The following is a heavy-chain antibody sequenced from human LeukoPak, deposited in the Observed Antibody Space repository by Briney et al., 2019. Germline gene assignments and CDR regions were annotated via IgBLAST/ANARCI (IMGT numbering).Heavy chain of an antibody. Sequence: SETLSLTCAVYGGSFSGYYWSWIRQPPGKGLEWIGEINHSGSTNYNPSLKSRVTISVDTSKNQFSLKLSSVTAADTAVYYCARIGARYCSSTSCSFLNRWFDPWGQGTLVTVSS. CDR1: GGSFSGYY. CDR2: INHSGST. V-gene: IGHV4-34*01. J-gene: IGHJ5*02. CDR3: ARIGARYCSSTSCSFLNRWFDP. D-gene: IGHD2-2*01.